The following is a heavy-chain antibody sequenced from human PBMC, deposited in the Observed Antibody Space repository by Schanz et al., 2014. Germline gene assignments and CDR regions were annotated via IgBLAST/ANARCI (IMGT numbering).Heavy chain of an antibody. CDR3: ARALGHFDILTGSYNIRWLDP. V-gene: IGHV1-69*04. CDR1: GATFNSYA. D-gene: IGHD3-9*01. J-gene: IGHJ5*02. CDR2: IRPLVAEG. Sequence: QVRLVQSGAEVKKPGSSVKVSCKSSGATFNSYAFGWVRQAPGQGFEWVGRIRPLVAEGHYAEKFKGRVTITADKSADTSYMELSSLTSEDTAIYYCARALGHFDILTGSYNIRWLDPWGQGTLVTVSS.